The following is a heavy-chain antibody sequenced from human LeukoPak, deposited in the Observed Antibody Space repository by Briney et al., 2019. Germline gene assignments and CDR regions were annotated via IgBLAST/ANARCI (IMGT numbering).Heavy chain of an antibody. D-gene: IGHD3-9*01. CDR3: ARLGNILTGYYDY. CDR2: INHSGST. J-gene: IGHJ4*02. V-gene: IGHV4-34*01. CDR1: GGSFSGYY. Sequence: SETLSLTCAVYGGSFSGYYWSWIRQPPGKGLEWIGEINHSGSTNYNPSLKSRVTISVDTSKNQFSLKLSSVTAADTAVYYCARLGNILTGYYDYWGQGTLVTVSS.